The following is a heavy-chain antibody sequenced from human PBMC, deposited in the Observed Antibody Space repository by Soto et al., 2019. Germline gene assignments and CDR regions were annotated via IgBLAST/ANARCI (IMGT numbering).Heavy chain of an antibody. V-gene: IGHV3-23*01. CDR3: AKRAPDLAAADPLYGMDV. CDR2: ISGSGGST. CDR1: GFTFSSYA. Sequence: GGSLRLSCAASGFTFSSYAMSWVRQAPGKGLEWVSAISGSGGSTYYADSVKGRFTISRDNSKNTLYLQMNSLRAEDTAVYYYAKRAPDLAAADPLYGMDVWGQGTTVTVSS. J-gene: IGHJ6*02. D-gene: IGHD6-13*01.